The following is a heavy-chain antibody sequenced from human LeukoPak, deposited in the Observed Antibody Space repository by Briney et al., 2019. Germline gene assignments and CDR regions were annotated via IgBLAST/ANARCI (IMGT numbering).Heavy chain of an antibody. Sequence: PGGSLRLSCKGSAYSFTSYWINWVRQMPGKGLEWMAIIYPGDSDTRYSPSFQGQVTVSADKSISTAYLQWSSLKASDTAMYYCARLHYHETSGASSRFDHWGQGSLVTVSS. CDR1: AYSFTSYW. V-gene: IGHV5-51*01. CDR3: ARLHYHETSGASSRFDH. D-gene: IGHD3-22*01. CDR2: IYPGDSDT. J-gene: IGHJ4*02.